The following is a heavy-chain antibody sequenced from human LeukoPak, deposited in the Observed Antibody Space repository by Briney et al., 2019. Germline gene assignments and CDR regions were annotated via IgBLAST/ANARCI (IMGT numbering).Heavy chain of an antibody. CDR3: ARIGYSISWSGDY. V-gene: IGHV3-30*03. CDR1: GFTFSSYG. J-gene: IGHJ4*02. CDR2: ISSDGNNK. Sequence: GGSLRLSCAASGFTFSSYGMHWVRQAPGKGLEWVALISSDGNNKYHADSVKGRFSISRDNSKNTLYLQMNSLRAEDTAVYSCARIGYSISWSGDYWGQGSLVTVSS. D-gene: IGHD6-13*01.